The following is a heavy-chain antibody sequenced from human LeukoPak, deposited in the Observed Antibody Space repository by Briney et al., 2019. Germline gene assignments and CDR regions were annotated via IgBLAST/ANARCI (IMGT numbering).Heavy chain of an antibody. J-gene: IGHJ3*02. CDR1: GFTFSSYA. V-gene: IGHV3-23*01. CDR3: AKDGRGGVPRAFDI. Sequence: PGGSLRLSCAASGFTFSSYAMTWVRQAPGKGLEWVSSISINSGGTYYADSVKGRFTISRDNSKNTLYLQMNSLRAEDTAVYYCAKDGRGGVPRAFDIWGQGTMVTVSS. CDR2: ISINSGGT. D-gene: IGHD2-15*01.